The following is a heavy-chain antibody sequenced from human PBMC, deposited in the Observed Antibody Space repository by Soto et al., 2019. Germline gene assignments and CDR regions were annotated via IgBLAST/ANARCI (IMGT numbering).Heavy chain of an antibody. D-gene: IGHD2-15*01. Sequence: QVQLQESGPGLVKPSETLSLTCTVSGGSISSYYWSWIRQPPGKGLEWIGYIYYRGSTNYNPSLKSGDTISIDTSKNQFSLKLSSVTAADTAVYYCARDGDGGNSFDYWGQGTLVTVSS. V-gene: IGHV4-59*01. CDR2: IYYRGST. J-gene: IGHJ4*02. CDR1: GGSISSYY. CDR3: ARDGDGGNSFDY.